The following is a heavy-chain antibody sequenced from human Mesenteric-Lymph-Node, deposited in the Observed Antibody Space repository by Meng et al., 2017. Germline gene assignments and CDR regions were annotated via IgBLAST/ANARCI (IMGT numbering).Heavy chain of an antibody. D-gene: IGHD7-27*01. Sequence: QLPESASRLVNPTQTLPLTCAVSSGPIVSTDYSCSWIRRPPGKGLEWIGYIYHNGSTYYNPYFKSRVTISLDRSKNQVSLKLNSVTAADTAVYSCARLGPRWFDPWGQGTLVTVSS. CDR2: IYHNGST. V-gene: IGHV4-30-2*01. CDR1: SGPIVSTDYS. CDR3: ARLGPRWFDP. J-gene: IGHJ5*02.